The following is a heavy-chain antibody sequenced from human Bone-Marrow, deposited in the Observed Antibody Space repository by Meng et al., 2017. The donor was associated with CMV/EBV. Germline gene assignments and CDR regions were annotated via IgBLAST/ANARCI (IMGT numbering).Heavy chain of an antibody. V-gene: IGHV3-9*01. Sequence: SLKISCAASGFTFDDYAMHWVRQAPGKGLEWVSGISWNSGSIGYADSVKGRFTISRDNAKNSLYLQMNSLRAEDTALYYCAKDDGYSYGHFNWVQGTLVTVSS. J-gene: IGHJ4*02. D-gene: IGHD5-18*01. CDR2: ISWNSGSI. CDR1: GFTFDDYA. CDR3: AKDDGYSYGHFN.